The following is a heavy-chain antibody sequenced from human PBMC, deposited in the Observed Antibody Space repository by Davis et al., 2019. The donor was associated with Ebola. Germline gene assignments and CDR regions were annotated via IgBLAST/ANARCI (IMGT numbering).Heavy chain of an antibody. CDR1: GGSFSGYY. V-gene: IGHV4-34*01. J-gene: IGHJ4*02. Sequence: MPSETLSLTCAVYGGSFSGYYWRWIRQPPGKGLEWIGEINHSGSTNYNPSLKSQVTISVDTSKNQFSLKLSSVTAADTAVYYCARAPMRYYYDSSGYYAKYYFDYWGQGTLVTVSS. D-gene: IGHD3-22*01. CDR3: ARAPMRYYYDSSGYYAKYYFDY. CDR2: INHSGST.